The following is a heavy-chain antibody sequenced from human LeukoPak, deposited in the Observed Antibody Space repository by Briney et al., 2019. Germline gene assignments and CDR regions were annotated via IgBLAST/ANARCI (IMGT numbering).Heavy chain of an antibody. J-gene: IGHJ4*02. CDR2: ISSSGSTI. V-gene: IGHV3-11*04. Sequence: GGSLRLSCAASGFTFSDYYMSWIRQAPGKGLEWVSYISSSGSTIYYADSVKGRFTISRDNAKNSLYLQMNSLRAEDTAVYYCARDLTYGDYVGDYFGYWGQGTLVTVSS. D-gene: IGHD4-17*01. CDR1: GFTFSDYY. CDR3: ARDLTYGDYVGDYFGY.